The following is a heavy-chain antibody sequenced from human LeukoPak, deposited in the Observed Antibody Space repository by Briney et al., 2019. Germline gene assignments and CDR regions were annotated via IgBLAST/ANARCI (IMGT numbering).Heavy chain of an antibody. D-gene: IGHD3-10*01. V-gene: IGHV3-23*01. CDR3: AKDLRDGSGSYYREILYYYYMDV. CDR1: GFTLSIYA. J-gene: IGHJ6*03. Sequence: GGSLRLSCAASGFTLSIYAMSEVPPAPGEGGEWVSAICGSGGRTYYADSVTGRFTLSRDNATNTLYMRMNSLRAEDTAVYYCAKDLRDGSGSYYREILYYYYMDVWGKGTTVTVSS. CDR2: ICGSGGRT.